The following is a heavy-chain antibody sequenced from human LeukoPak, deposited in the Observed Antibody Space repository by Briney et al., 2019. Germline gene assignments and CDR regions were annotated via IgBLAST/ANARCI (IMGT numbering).Heavy chain of an antibody. CDR2: INPNSGGT. Sequence: ASVTVSCTASGYTFTGYYMHWVRQAPGQGLEWMGRINPNSGGTNYAQKFQGRVTMTRDTSISTAYMELSRLRSDDTAVYYCASRAGAAAGIFFDYWGQGTLVTVSS. CDR1: GYTFTGYY. J-gene: IGHJ4*02. V-gene: IGHV1-2*06. CDR3: ASRAGAAAGIFFDY. D-gene: IGHD6-13*01.